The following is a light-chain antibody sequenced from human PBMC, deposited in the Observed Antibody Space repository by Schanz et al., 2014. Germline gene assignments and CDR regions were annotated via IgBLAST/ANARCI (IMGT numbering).Light chain of an antibody. Sequence: QSALTQPRSVSGSPGQSVTISCTGTSSDFVTSNYVSWYQHPPGKVPKVLIFEVNRRPAGVPDRFSGSKSGNTASLTVSGLQAEDEADYYCSAYTSSSTLVFGGGTKVTVL. CDR2: EVN. J-gene: IGLJ2*01. V-gene: IGLV2-11*01. CDR3: SAYTSSSTLV. CDR1: SSDFVTSNY.